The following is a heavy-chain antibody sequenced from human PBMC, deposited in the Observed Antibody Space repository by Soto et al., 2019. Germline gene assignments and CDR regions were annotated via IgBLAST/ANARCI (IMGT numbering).Heavy chain of an antibody. CDR3: ARDRYDYGMDV. Sequence: QVQLQESGPGLVKPSQTLSLTCTVSGGSISSGGYYWSWIRQHQGKGLEWIGYIYYSGSTYSNPSLKSRVTISVDTSKNQFSLKLSSVTAADTAVYYCARDRYDYGMDVWGQGTTVTVSS. D-gene: IGHD3-16*01. CDR1: GGSISSGGYY. CDR2: IYYSGST. V-gene: IGHV4-31*03. J-gene: IGHJ6*02.